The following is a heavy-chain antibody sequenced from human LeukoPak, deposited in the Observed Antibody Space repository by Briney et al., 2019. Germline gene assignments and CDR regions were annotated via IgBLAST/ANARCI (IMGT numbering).Heavy chain of an antibody. CDR3: ARGSPPLGWFDP. Sequence: GASVKVSCKASGYTFTGYYMHWVRQAPGQGLEWMGWINPNSGGTNYAQKFQGRVTMTRDTSISTAYMELSSLRSEDTAVYYCARGSPPLGWFDPWGQGTLVTVSS. J-gene: IGHJ5*02. CDR1: GYTFTGYY. D-gene: IGHD6-6*01. V-gene: IGHV1-2*02. CDR2: INPNSGGT.